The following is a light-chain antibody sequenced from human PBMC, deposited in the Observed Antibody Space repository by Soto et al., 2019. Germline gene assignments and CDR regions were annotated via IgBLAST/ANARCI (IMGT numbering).Light chain of an antibody. Sequence: EIVMTQSPATLCVSPGERATLSCRASQNILSNLAWYQQKPGQAPRLLIYGASTRATGIPARFSGSGSGTEFTLTISSLQSEDFEIYYCQQYNNWPITFGQGTRLEIK. CDR3: QQYNNWPIT. CDR2: GAS. CDR1: QNILSN. J-gene: IGKJ5*01. V-gene: IGKV3-15*01.